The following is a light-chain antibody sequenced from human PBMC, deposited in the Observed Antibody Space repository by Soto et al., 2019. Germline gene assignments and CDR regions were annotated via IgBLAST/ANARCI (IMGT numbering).Light chain of an antibody. Sequence: DIQMTQSPSSLSASVGDRVTITCRASQSISTYLNWYQQKAGQAPKLLIYAASSLQSGLPSRFSASGSGTDFTLTISSLQLEDFATYYCQQSYSTPRTFGQGTKLEIK. V-gene: IGKV1-39*01. J-gene: IGKJ2*02. CDR2: AAS. CDR1: QSISTY. CDR3: QQSYSTPRT.